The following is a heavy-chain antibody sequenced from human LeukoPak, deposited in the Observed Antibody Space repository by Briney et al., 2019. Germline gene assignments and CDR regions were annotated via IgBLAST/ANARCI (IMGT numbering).Heavy chain of an antibody. CDR1: GYTFTSYY. CDR2: INPSGGST. Sequence: GASVKVSCKASGYTFTSYYMHWVRQAPGQGLEWMGIINPSGGSTSYAQKFQGRVTMTRDTSTSTVYMKLSSLRSEDTAVYYCARDRGSSGWYGDFDYWGQGTLVTVSS. V-gene: IGHV1-46*01. CDR3: ARDRGSSGWYGDFDY. J-gene: IGHJ4*02. D-gene: IGHD6-19*01.